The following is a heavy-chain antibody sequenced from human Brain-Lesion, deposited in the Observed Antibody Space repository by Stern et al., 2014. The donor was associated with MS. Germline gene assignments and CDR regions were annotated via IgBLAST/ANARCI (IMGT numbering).Heavy chain of an antibody. CDR3: AGGLGF. CDR2: ITWDGGST. CDR1: GSTFDDYA. D-gene: IGHD2-21*01. V-gene: IGHV3-43D*03. J-gene: IGHJ4*02. Sequence: VQLVQSGGVVVRPGGSLRLSCAASGSTFDDYAMHWVRQAPGKGLEWVSLITWDGGSTSYTDSVKGRFNISRDNRKSFLYLQMNSLRPEDTALYYCAGGLGFWGRGTLVTVSS.